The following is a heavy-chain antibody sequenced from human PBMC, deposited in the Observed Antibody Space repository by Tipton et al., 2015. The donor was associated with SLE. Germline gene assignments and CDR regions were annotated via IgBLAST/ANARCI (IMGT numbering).Heavy chain of an antibody. J-gene: IGHJ2*01. D-gene: IGHD4-17*01. CDR3: ARGSDGEYVRYFDV. CDR2: IYSSGDR. CDR1: GDFISSYS. V-gene: IGHV4-4*07. Sequence: TLSLTCTVSGDFISSYSWSWIRQSAGRGLEWIGRIYSSGDRDYNPSLRGRVTMSIDASQNRVSLRLKSVSAADTAVYYCARGSDGEYVRYFDVWGPGTLVTVSS.